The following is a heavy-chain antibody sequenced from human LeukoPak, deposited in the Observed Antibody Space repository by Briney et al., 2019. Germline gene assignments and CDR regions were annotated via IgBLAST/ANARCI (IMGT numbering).Heavy chain of an antibody. Sequence: GGSLRLSCAASGFTFSTYEMNWVRQAPGKGLEWVSYSSSSGRTIYYADSVRGRFTISRDNAKNSLYPQMNILRGEDTAVYYCARCGYSFGYVMDVWGRGTTVTVSS. CDR3: ARCGYSFGYVMDV. CDR2: SSSSGRTI. CDR1: GFTFSTYE. J-gene: IGHJ6*02. D-gene: IGHD5-18*01. V-gene: IGHV3-48*03.